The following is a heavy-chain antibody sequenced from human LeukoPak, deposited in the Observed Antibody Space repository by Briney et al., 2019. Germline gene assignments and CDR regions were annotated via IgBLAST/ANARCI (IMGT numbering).Heavy chain of an antibody. J-gene: IGHJ6*03. CDR3: ARAQLWPHYYYYYMDV. Sequence: PSETLSLTCTVSGGSISSYYWSWIRQPPGKGLEWIGYIYYSGSTNYNPSLKSRVTISVDTSKNQFSLKLSSVTAADTAVYYCARAQLWPHYYYYYMDVWGKGTTVTVSS. CDR1: GGSISSYY. D-gene: IGHD5-18*01. V-gene: IGHV4-59*01. CDR2: IYYSGST.